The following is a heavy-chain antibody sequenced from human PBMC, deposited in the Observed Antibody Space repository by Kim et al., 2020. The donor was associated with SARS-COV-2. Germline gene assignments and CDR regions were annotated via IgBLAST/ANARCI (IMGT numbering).Heavy chain of an antibody. CDR1: GGSISSSSYY. CDR3: ARDMNSRAPYDILTGYFSNYYYYGMDV. J-gene: IGHJ6*02. Sequence: SETLSLTCTVSGGSISSSSYYWGWIRQPPGKGLEWIGSIYYSGSTYYNPSLKSRVTISVDTSKNQFSLKLSSVTAADTAVYYCARDMNSRAPYDILTGYFSNYYYYGMDVWGQGTTVTVSS. CDR2: IYYSGST. V-gene: IGHV4-39*07. D-gene: IGHD3-9*01.